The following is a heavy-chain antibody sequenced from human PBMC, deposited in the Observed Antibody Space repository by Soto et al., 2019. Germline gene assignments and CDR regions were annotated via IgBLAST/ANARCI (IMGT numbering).Heavy chain of an antibody. CDR1: GFTFSSYS. Sequence: EVQLVESGGGLVKPGGSLRLSCAASGFTFSSYSMNWVRQAPGKGLEWVSSISSSSSYIYYADSVKGRFTISRDNAKNSLYLQMNSLRAEDTAVYYCARDPQQQPAGYFWGQGTTVTVSS. D-gene: IGHD6-13*01. CDR3: ARDPQQQPAGYF. J-gene: IGHJ6*02. V-gene: IGHV3-21*01. CDR2: ISSSSSYI.